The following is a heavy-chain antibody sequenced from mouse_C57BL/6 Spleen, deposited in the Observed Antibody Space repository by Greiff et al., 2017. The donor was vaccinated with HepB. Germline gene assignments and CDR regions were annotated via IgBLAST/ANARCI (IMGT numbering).Heavy chain of an antibody. Sequence: EVKLMESGPGLVKPSQSLSLTCSVTGYSITSGYYWNWIRQFPGNKLEWMGYISYDGSNNYNPSLKNRISITRDTSKNQFFLKLNSVTTEDTATYYCARGGLRRTSYAMDYWGQGTSVTVSS. D-gene: IGHD2-4*01. CDR2: ISYDGSN. V-gene: IGHV3-6*01. CDR3: ARGGLRRTSYAMDY. J-gene: IGHJ4*01. CDR1: GYSITSGYY.